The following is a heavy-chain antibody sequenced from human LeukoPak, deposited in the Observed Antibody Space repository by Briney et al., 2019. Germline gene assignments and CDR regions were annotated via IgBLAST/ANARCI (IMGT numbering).Heavy chain of an antibody. CDR1: GYTFTSYD. D-gene: IGHD3-22*01. J-gene: IGHJ3*02. CDR2: MNPNSGNT. CDR3: ARGDRLYYYDSSGYLRDAFDI. V-gene: IGHV1-8*03. Sequence: ASVXVSCKASGYTFTSYDINWVRQATGQGLEWMGWMNPNSGNTGYAQKFQGRVTITRNTSRSTAYMELSSLRSEDTAVYYCARGDRLYYYDSSGYLRDAFDIWGQGTMVTVSS.